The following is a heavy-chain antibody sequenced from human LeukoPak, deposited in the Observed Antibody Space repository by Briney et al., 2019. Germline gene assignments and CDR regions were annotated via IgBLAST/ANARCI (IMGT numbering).Heavy chain of an antibody. J-gene: IGHJ4*02. Sequence: WGSLRLSCAASGFTFSSGAMSWVRQAPGQGLGWVSAISGSGGSTYYSDYVKGRFTISRANYKNTLYLQMNSLRAEDTDVYYCPKGPYSSSWSDYWGQGTLVTVSS. CDR3: PKGPYSSSWSDY. CDR2: ISGSGGST. D-gene: IGHD6-13*01. CDR1: GFTFSSGA. V-gene: IGHV3-23*01.